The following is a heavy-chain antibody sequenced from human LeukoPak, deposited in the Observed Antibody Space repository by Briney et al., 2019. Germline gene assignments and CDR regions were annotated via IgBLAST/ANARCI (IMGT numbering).Heavy chain of an antibody. CDR3: TGGSGSYPRYYYYYMDV. CDR2: IRSKANSYAT. CDR1: GFTFSGSA. Sequence: GGSLRLSCAASGFTFSGSAMHWVRQASGKGLEWVGRIRSKANSYATAYAASVKGRFTISRDDSKNTAYLQMNSLKTEDTAVYYCTGGSGSYPRYYYYYMDVWGKGTTVTVSS. J-gene: IGHJ6*03. D-gene: IGHD3-10*01. V-gene: IGHV3-73*01.